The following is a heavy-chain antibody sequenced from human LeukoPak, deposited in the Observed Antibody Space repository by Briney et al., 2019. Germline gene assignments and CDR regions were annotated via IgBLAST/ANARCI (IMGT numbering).Heavy chain of an antibody. V-gene: IGHV3-7*03. Sequence: GGSLRLSCETSGFTFSDYWMSWVRQAPGKGLEWVANIKQDGSGKYYVDSVKGRFTISRDNAKNSLYLQMSSLRAEDTAVYYCARRTGCDYWGQGTLVTVSS. D-gene: IGHD2-8*02. J-gene: IGHJ4*02. CDR2: IKQDGSGK. CDR1: GFTFSDYW. CDR3: ARRTGCDY.